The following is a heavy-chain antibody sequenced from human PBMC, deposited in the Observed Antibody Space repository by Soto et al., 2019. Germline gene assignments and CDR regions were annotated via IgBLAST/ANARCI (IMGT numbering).Heavy chain of an antibody. Sequence: AGGSLRLSCTTSEFTFSGYEMNWVRQAPGKGLEWVSYISSSASTIYYADSVKGRFTISRDNSKNTLYLQMNSLRAEDTAVYYCAKDGGYFVVVPAAISDGMDVWGQGTTVTVSS. CDR2: ISSSASTI. V-gene: IGHV3-48*01. J-gene: IGHJ6*02. CDR3: AKDGGYFVVVPAAISDGMDV. D-gene: IGHD2-2*02. CDR1: EFTFSGYE.